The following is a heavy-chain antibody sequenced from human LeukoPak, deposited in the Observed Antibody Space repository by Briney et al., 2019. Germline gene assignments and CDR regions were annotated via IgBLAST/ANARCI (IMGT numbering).Heavy chain of an antibody. CDR2: IYSGGST. CDR3: RYFLPHFDY. V-gene: IGHV3-53*01. J-gene: IGHJ4*02. CDR1: GFTVSSNY. Sequence: GGSLRLSCAASGFTVSSNYMSWVRQAPGEGLEWVSVIYSGGSTDYADFVKGRFTISRDTSKNTLYLQMNSLRAEDTAVYYCRYFLPHFDYWGQGTLVTVSS. D-gene: IGHD2/OR15-2a*01.